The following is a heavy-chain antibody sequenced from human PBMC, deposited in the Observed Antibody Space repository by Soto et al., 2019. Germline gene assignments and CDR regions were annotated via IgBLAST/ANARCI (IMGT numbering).Heavy chain of an antibody. CDR2: IYYSGST. Sequence: ETLSLTCTVSGGSISSSSYYWGWIRQPPGKGLEWIGSIYYSGSTYYNPSLKSRVTISVDTSKNQFSLKLSSVTAADTAVYYCARPSADFDYWGQGTLVTVSS. J-gene: IGHJ4*02. CDR3: ARPSADFDY. D-gene: IGHD2-2*01. CDR1: GGSISSSSYY. V-gene: IGHV4-39*01.